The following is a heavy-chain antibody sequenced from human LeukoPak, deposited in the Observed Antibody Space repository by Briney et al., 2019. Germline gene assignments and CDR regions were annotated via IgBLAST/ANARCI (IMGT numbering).Heavy chain of an antibody. CDR1: GYTFTGYY. D-gene: IGHD2-2*01. CDR3: ARDLGYCSSTSCYVIDY. Sequence: ASVKVSXKASGYTFTGYYMHWVRQAPGQGLEWIGRINPNSGGTNYAQKFQGRVTMTRDTSISTAYMELSRLRSDDTAVYYCARDLGYCSSTSCYVIDYWGQGTLVTVSS. V-gene: IGHV1-2*06. J-gene: IGHJ4*02. CDR2: INPNSGGT.